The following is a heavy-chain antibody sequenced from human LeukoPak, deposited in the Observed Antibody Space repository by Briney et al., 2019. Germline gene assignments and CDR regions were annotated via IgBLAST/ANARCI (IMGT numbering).Heavy chain of an antibody. CDR2: IYYSGST. CDR1: GGSISGYY. J-gene: IGHJ6*02. D-gene: IGHD3-10*01. Sequence: SETLSLTCTVSGGSISGYYWSWIRQPSGKRLEWIGYIYYSGSTNYNPSLRSRLTMSADTSKNQLSLTVSSVTAADTAVYYCAREGNYGSGRGMDVWGQGTTVTVSS. CDR3: AREGNYGSGRGMDV. V-gene: IGHV4-59*01.